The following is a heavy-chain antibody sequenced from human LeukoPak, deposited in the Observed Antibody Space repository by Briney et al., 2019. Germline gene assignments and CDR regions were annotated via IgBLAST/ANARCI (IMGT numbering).Heavy chain of an antibody. CDR3: ATDFYDST. Sequence: GGSLRLSCATSGFTFSNAWMNWVRQAPGKGLEWVGRIRSNSDGGTIDYAAPVKGRFTLSRDDSRTTLYLQMNSLQTEDTAVYYCATDFYDSTWGQGTLVTVSS. CDR2: IRSNSDGGTI. D-gene: IGHD3-22*01. J-gene: IGHJ5*02. CDR1: GFTFSNAW. V-gene: IGHV3-15*07.